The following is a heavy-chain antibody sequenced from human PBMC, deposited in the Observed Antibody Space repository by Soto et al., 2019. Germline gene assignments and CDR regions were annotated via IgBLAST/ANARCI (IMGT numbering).Heavy chain of an antibody. V-gene: IGHV4-30-2*01. D-gene: IGHD3-22*01. CDR1: GGSISGGGYS. CDR2: IYHSGST. J-gene: IGHJ4*02. Sequence: PSETLSLTCAVSGGSISGGGYSWSWIRQPPGKGLEWIGYIYHSGSTYYNPSLKSRVTISVDRSKNQFSLKLSSVTAADTAVYYCARGRSPHYYDSSGSFYFEYWGQGTLVTVSS. CDR3: ARGRSPHYYDSSGSFYFEY.